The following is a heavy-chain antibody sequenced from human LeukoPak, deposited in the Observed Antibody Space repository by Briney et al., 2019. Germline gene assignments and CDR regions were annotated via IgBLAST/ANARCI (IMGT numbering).Heavy chain of an antibody. CDR3: ARGATISETGYFDF. CDR2: IDHRGDT. Sequence: PSETLSLTCAVYGGSFSRYYWSWIRQSPGKGLEWIAEIDHRGDTSYNPSVKSRVTISVDTSKNQFSLKVRSLSAADTAVYYCARGATISETGYFDFWGQGTLVTVSS. V-gene: IGHV4-34*01. D-gene: IGHD5-24*01. CDR1: GGSFSRYY. J-gene: IGHJ4*03.